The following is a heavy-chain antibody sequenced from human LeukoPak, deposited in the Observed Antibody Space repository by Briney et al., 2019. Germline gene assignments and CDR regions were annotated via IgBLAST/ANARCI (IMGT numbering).Heavy chain of an antibody. J-gene: IGHJ4*02. CDR2: INHSGST. V-gene: IGHV4-34*01. D-gene: IGHD3-3*01. CDR1: GGSFSGYY. CDR3: ASRPIFGVVTY. Sequence: SETLSLTCAVYGGSFSGYYWSWIRQPPGKGLEWIGEINHSGSTNYNPSIKSRVTISVDTSKNQFSLKLSSVPAADTAVYYCASRPIFGVVTYCGQETLVTVSS.